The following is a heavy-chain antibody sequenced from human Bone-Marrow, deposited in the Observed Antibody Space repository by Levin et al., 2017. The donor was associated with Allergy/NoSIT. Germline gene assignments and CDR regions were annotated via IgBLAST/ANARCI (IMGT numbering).Heavy chain of an antibody. D-gene: IGHD2-2*01. CDR1: GFTFSSYG. CDR2: INVYSGNT. J-gene: IGHJ4*02. CDR3: VRDGAFSSSWYERHYFDY. Sequence: ASVKVSYTTSGFTFSSYGFNWVRQAPGQGLEWLGRINVYSGNTHHAQNFQGRLTMTTDTSTNTAYMELRSLRSDDTAVYFCVRDGAFSSSWYERHYFDYWGQGTLVTVTS. V-gene: IGHV1-18*01.